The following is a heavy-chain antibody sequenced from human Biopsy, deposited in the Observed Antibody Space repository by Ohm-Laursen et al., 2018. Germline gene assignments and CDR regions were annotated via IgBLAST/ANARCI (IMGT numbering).Heavy chain of an antibody. CDR1: GGSLRGYY. D-gene: IGHD5-12*01. Sequence: SETLSLTCGVSGGSLRGYYWMWFGQSPGKGLEWMGDINSSSIIKYNPSLKSRLTISADMYKNQFSLKMTSGTAVDTVVYFCSRGGHSDYEFWYFELYGRGTLVTDSS. CDR2: INSSSII. CDR3: SRGGHSDYEFWYFEL. J-gene: IGHJ2*01. V-gene: IGHV4-34*01.